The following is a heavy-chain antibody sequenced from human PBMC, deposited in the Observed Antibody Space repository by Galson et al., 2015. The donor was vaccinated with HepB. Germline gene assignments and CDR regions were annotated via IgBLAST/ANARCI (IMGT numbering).Heavy chain of an antibody. CDR2: ISGSGGST. D-gene: IGHD3-22*01. J-gene: IGHJ4*02. Sequence: SLRLSCAASGFTFSSYAMSWVRQAPGKGLEWVSAISGSGGSTYYADSVKGRFTISRDNSKNTLYLQMNSLRAEDTAVYYCAKDPPYYYDSSGYEGDFDYWGQGTLVTVSS. V-gene: IGHV3-23*01. CDR1: GFTFSSYA. CDR3: AKDPPYYYDSSGYEGDFDY.